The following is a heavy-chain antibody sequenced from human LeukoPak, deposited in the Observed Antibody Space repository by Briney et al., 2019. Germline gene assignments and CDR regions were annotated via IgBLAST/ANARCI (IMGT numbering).Heavy chain of an antibody. CDR3: AKDYYGSGSPLGRDAFDV. J-gene: IGHJ3*01. CDR1: GFTFSSYA. CDR2: ISKSGGRT. Sequence: GGSLRLSCATSGFTFSSYAMSWVRQGPGKGLERVSAISKSGGRTDYADSVKGRFTISRDNSKNTLSLQINSLRAEDTAVYYCAKDYYGSGSPLGRDAFDVWGQGTMVTVSS. D-gene: IGHD3-10*01. V-gene: IGHV3-23*01.